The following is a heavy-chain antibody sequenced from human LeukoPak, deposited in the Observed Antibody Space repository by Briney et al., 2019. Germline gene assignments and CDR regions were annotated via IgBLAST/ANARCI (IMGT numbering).Heavy chain of an antibody. D-gene: IGHD6-13*01. CDR2: IWSDGSHK. V-gene: IGHV3-33*01. J-gene: IGHJ3*02. Sequence: GGYLRLSCAASGFTFSSYGMHWIRQAPGKGLEWVAVIWSDGSHKYYADSMKGRFTISRDNSKNMVYLQMNSLRVEDTAVYYCASAAGAFDMWGQGTLVTVSS. CDR1: GFTFSSYG. CDR3: ASAAGAFDM.